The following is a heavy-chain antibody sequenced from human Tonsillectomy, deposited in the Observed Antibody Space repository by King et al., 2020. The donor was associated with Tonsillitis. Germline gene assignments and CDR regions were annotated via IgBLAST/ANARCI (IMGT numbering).Heavy chain of an antibody. CDR2: ISNDGSKR. V-gene: IGHV3-30-3*01. J-gene: IGHJ5*02. Sequence: VKLVESGGSVVRPGRSLRVSCAASGFTFSLYTMHWVRQAPGKGLEWVTHISNDGSKRYYADSVKGRFTISRDNSKNTLYLQMNSLRAEDTAVYYCARETYDTSDYRYTGFDPWGQGTLVTVSS. CDR1: GFTFSLYT. D-gene: IGHD3-22*01. CDR3: ARETYDTSDYRYTGFDP.